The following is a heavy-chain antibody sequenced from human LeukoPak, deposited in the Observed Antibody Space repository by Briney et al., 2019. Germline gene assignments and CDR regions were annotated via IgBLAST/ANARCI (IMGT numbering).Heavy chain of an antibody. CDR1: GGSINSYY. D-gene: IGHD3-22*01. V-gene: IGHV4-59*06. J-gene: IGHJ4*02. CDR2: IYYSGTT. Sequence: QASETLSLTCTVSGGSINSYYWSWLRQHPGKGLEWIGYIYYSGTTYYNPSLKSRVTISVDTSKNQFSLKLFSVTAADTAVYYCAREDYYDSSGYLDYWGQGTLVTVSS. CDR3: AREDYYDSSGYLDY.